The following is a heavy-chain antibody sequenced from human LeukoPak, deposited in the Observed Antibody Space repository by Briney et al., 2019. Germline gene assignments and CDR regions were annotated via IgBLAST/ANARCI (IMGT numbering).Heavy chain of an antibody. D-gene: IGHD3-10*02. CDR3: ARNPTSKTMSRDSFDI. CDR2: ISHTGTT. V-gene: IGHV4-34*01. J-gene: IGHJ3*02. Sequence: SETLSLTCGVSGGSFSGHYWSWIRQPPGKGLEWIGEISHTGTTHSNPSLKSRVTISVDTPKNQFSLRLTSVTAADTAVYYCARNPTSKTMSRDSFDIWGQGTFVTVPS. CDR1: GGSFSGHY.